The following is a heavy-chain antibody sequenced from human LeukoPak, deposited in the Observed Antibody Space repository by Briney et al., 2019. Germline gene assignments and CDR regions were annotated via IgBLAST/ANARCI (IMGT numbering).Heavy chain of an antibody. CDR1: GFTFGSYA. CDR3: AKDGRAYCGGDCYSGY. V-gene: IGHV3-23*01. Sequence: GGSLRLSCAASGFTFGSYAMSWVRQAPGKGLEWVSAISGSGGSTYYADSVKGRFTISRDNSKNTLYLQMNSLRAEDTAVYYCAKDGRAYCGGDCYSGYWGQGTLVTVSS. CDR2: ISGSGGST. J-gene: IGHJ4*02. D-gene: IGHD2-21*02.